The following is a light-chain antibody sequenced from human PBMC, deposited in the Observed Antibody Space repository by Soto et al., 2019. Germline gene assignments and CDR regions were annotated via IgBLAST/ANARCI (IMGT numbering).Light chain of an antibody. CDR2: EVN. J-gene: IGLJ1*01. Sequence: QSALTQPPSASGSPGQSVTISCTGTSSDVGGYNYVSWYQHHPGKAPKLIIYEVNKRPSGVPDRFSGSKFGNTASLTVSGLQAEDEADYYCSSYAGSDNPGVFGAGTKLTVL. CDR1: SSDVGGYNY. CDR3: SSYAGSDNPGV. V-gene: IGLV2-8*01.